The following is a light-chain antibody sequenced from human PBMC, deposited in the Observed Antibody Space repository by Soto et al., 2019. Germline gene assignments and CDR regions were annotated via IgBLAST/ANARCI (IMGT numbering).Light chain of an antibody. V-gene: IGKV1-39*01. CDR2: SAS. CDR1: ETIIDY. J-gene: IGKJ2*01. CDR3: QQSFSAPRT. Sequence: DIQMRQSPSSLSASVGDSVTITCRASETIIDYLNWYQQQPGEAPKLLIFSASSLHSGVPSRLRGSGSGTHFTLTISSLQPEDFATYFCQQSFSAPRTFGQGTTLQAK.